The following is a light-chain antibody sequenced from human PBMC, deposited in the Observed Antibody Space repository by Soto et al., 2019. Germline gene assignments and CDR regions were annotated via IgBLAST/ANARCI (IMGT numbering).Light chain of an antibody. Sequence: DIQMTQSPSSLSASVGDRISITCRASQSVSSYLNWYQQKPGKAPRLLIYAASHLQTGAPSRFRGTGSATHFTLTISSLQPEDFATYYCQQSYRAVTFGQGTRLEI. CDR2: AAS. J-gene: IGKJ5*01. CDR1: QSVSSY. V-gene: IGKV1-39*01. CDR3: QQSYRAVT.